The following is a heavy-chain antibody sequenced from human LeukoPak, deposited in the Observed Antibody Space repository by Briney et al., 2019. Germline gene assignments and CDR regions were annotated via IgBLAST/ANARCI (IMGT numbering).Heavy chain of an antibody. V-gene: IGHV3-66*01. Sequence: GGSLRLSCAASGISVSNNYMSWVRQAPGKGLEWVSVLYSGRTPYYTDSVKGRFTISRDDSKNTLFLQMSNLRAEDTAVYYCAKSGRPFDYWGQGALVTVSS. CDR3: AKSGRPFDY. CDR1: GISVSNNY. D-gene: IGHD1-26*01. J-gene: IGHJ4*02. CDR2: LYSGRTP.